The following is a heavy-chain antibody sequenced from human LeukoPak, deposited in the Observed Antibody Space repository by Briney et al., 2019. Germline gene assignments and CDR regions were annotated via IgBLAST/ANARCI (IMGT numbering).Heavy chain of an antibody. CDR3: ARANRDMTNSDYFDY. V-gene: IGHV1-2*04. D-gene: IGHD1-14*01. CDR2: INPNSGGT. CDR1: GYTFTGYY. Sequence: ASVKVSCKASGYTFTGYYMHWVRQAPGQGLEWMGWINPNSGGTNYAQKFQGWVTMTRDTSISTAYMELSRLRSDDTAVYYCARANRDMTNSDYFDYWGQGTLVTVSS. J-gene: IGHJ4*02.